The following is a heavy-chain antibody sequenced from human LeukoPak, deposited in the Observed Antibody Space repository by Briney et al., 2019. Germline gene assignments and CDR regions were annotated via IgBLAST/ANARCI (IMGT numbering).Heavy chain of an antibody. V-gene: IGHV4-31*03. CDR2: IYYSGTT. D-gene: IGHD4-17*01. Sequence: SETLSLTCTVSGGSISSASYYWSWIRQHPGKGLEWIGHIYYSGTTYYNPSLKNRSNISVDTSKNHFSLKLTSVTAADTAVYYCARYPYNDGDYTRESGYWGQGILVTVSS. CDR1: GGSISSASYY. J-gene: IGHJ4*02. CDR3: ARYPYNDGDYTRESGY.